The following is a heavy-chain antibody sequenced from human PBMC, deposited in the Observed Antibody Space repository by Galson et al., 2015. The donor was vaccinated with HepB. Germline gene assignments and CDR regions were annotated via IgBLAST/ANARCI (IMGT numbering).Heavy chain of an antibody. CDR2: HYHTGTV. J-gene: IGHJ6*02. CDR1: GGSISSSYY. D-gene: IGHD6-13*01. CDR3: ARDGTGGSWWSDFTGLDV. Sequence: SETLSLTCSVSGGSISSSYYWGWIRQSPGKGLEWIGSHYHTGTVYYNPSLKSRVAISVDRSTNQFSLHLTSVTAADTATYFCARDGTGGSWWSDFTGLDVWGQGITVTVSS. V-gene: IGHV4-39*07.